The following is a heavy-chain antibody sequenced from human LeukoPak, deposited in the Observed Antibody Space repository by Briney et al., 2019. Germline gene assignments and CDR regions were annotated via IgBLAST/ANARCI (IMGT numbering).Heavy chain of an antibody. J-gene: IGHJ6*02. Sequence: GGSLRLSCAASGFIVSSNYMSWVRQAPGKGLEWVSVIYSGGSTYYADSVKGRFTISRDNSKNTLYLQMNSLRAEDTAVYYCARGRYDTIFGVVINYYYYGMDVWGQGTTVTVSS. CDR2: IYSGGST. CDR1: GFIVSSNY. V-gene: IGHV3-66*02. D-gene: IGHD3-3*01. CDR3: ARGRYDTIFGVVINYYYYGMDV.